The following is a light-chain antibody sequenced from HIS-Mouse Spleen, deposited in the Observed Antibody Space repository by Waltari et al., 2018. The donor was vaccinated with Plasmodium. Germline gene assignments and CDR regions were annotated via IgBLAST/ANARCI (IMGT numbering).Light chain of an antibody. J-gene: IGKJ4*01. CDR1: QSVSSY. V-gene: IGKV3-11*01. CDR3: QQRSNWLT. Sequence: EIVLPQSPPTLSLSPGERATLSCSASQSVSSYFAWYQQKPGQAPRLLIYDASNRATGIPARFSGSGSWTDCTLTISSLEPEDFAVYYCQQRSNWLTFGGGTKVEIK. CDR2: DAS.